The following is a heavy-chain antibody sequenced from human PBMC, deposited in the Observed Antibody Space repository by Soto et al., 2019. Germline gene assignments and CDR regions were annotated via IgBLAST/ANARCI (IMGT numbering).Heavy chain of an antibody. CDR2: INHSGST. CDR1: GGSFSGYY. Sequence: KPSETLSLTCAVYGGSFSGYYWSWIRQPPGKGLEWIGEINHSGSTNYNPSLKSRVTISVDTSKNQFSLKLSSVTAADTAVYYCARGQGIAAAGPPDYWGQGTLVTVSS. J-gene: IGHJ4*02. CDR3: ARGQGIAAAGPPDY. D-gene: IGHD6-13*01. V-gene: IGHV4-34*01.